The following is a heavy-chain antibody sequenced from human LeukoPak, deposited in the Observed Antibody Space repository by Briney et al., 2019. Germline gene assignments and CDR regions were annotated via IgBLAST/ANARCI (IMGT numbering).Heavy chain of an antibody. CDR3: ARESPSYDFWSGYSWNFDY. CDR2: IKXDGSEK. D-gene: IGHD3-3*01. CDR1: GFTFSSYW. Sequence: GGSLRLSCAASGFTFSSYWMSWVRQAPXXXXEWVAXIKXDGSEKYYVDSVKGRFTISRDNAKNSLYLQMNSLRAEDTAVYYCARESPSYDFWSGYSWNFDYWGQGTLVTVSS. J-gene: IGHJ4*02. V-gene: IGHV3-7*01.